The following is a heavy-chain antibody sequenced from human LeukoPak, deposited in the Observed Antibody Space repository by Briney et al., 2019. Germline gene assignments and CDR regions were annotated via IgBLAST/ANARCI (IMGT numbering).Heavy chain of an antibody. CDR2: IYYSGST. CDR1: GGSISSSSYY. J-gene: IGHJ6*03. Sequence: SETLSLTCTVSGGSISSSSYYWGWIRQPPGKGLEWIGYIYYSGSTNYNPSLKSRVTISVDTSKNQFSLKLSSVTAADTAVYYCARARIYYMDVWGKGTTVTVSS. V-gene: IGHV4-61*05. CDR3: ARARIYYMDV. D-gene: IGHD6-6*01.